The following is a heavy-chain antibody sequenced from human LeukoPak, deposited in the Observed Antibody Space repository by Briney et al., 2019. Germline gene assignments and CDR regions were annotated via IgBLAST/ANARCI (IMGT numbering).Heavy chain of an antibody. Sequence: GGSLRLSCAASGFTFTNNFMSWVRQVPGKGLEWVSSISSSSSYIYYADSVKGRFTISRDNAKNSLYLQMNSLRAEDTAVYYCASQIALPGSSSWGQGTLVTVSS. CDR2: ISSSSSYI. D-gene: IGHD6-6*01. V-gene: IGHV3-21*01. CDR1: GFTFTNNF. CDR3: ASQIALPGSSS. J-gene: IGHJ4*02.